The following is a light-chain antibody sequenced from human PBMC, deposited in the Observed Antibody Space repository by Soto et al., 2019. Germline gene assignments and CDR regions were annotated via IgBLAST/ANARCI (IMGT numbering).Light chain of an antibody. CDR1: SSDVGGYNY. V-gene: IGLV2-14*01. CDR2: DVS. CDR3: SSYTSSSPYV. J-gene: IGLJ1*01. Sequence: QSVLTQPASVSGSPVQSITISCTGTSSDVGGYNYVSRYQQHPGKAPKLMIYDVSNRPSGVSNRFSGSKSGNTASMTISGLQAEDEADYYCSSYTSSSPYVFGTGTKVTVL.